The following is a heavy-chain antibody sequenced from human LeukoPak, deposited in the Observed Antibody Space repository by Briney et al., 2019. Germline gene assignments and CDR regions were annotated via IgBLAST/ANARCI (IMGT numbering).Heavy chain of an antibody. J-gene: IGHJ6*02. Sequence: PGGSLRLSCAASGFTFSSYSMNWVRQAPGKGLEWVSYISSSSSTIYYADSVKGRFTISRENAKNSLYLQMNSLRAGDTAVYYCARGGVGANPEDYYYGMDVWGQGTTVTVSS. CDR2: ISSSSSTI. CDR1: GFTFSSYS. V-gene: IGHV3-48*01. D-gene: IGHD1-26*01. CDR3: ARGGVGANPEDYYYGMDV.